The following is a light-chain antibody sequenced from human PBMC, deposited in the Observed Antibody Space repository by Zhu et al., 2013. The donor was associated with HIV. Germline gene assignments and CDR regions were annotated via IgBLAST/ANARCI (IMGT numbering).Light chain of an antibody. V-gene: IGKV3-20*01. CDR1: QSVSNY. CDR3: QQYGSSLTT. Sequence: EIVLTQSPGTLSLSPGDTGTLSCRASQSVSNYLAWFRQKPGQPPRLLIYDASNRATGIPDRFSGSGSGTDFTLTISRLEPEDFAVYYCQQYGSSLTTFGQGTKVEI. J-gene: IGKJ1*01. CDR2: DAS.